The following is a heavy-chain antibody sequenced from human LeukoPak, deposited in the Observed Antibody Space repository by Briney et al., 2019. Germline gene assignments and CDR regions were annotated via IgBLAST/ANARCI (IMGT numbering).Heavy chain of an antibody. D-gene: IGHD1-26*01. CDR3: ATMSYVVGADFDY. V-gene: IGHV1-24*01. CDR1: GYTLTELS. Sequence: ASVKVSCKVSGYTLTELSIHWVRQAPGKGLEWMGGFDPEDGETIYAQKFQGRVTMTEDTSTDTAYMELSSLRSEDTAVYYCATMSYVVGADFDYWGQGTLVTVSS. J-gene: IGHJ4*02. CDR2: FDPEDGET.